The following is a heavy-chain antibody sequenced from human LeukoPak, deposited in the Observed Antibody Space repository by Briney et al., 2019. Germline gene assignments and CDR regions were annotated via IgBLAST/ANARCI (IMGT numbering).Heavy chain of an antibody. CDR3: ARDRYSSSPPFDY. CDR1: GYTFTGYY. D-gene: IGHD6-6*01. Sequence: ASVKVSCKASGYTFTGYYMHWVRQAPGQGLEWMGWINPNSGGTNYAQKLQGRVTMTRDTSISTAYMELSRLRSDDTAVYYCARDRYSSSPPFDYWGQGTLVTVSS. J-gene: IGHJ4*02. V-gene: IGHV1-2*02. CDR2: INPNSGGT.